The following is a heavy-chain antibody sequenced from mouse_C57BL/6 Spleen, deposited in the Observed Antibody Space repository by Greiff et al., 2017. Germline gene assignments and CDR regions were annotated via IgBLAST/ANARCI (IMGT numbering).Heavy chain of an antibody. V-gene: IGHV7-3*01. Sequence: EVMLVESGGGLVQPGGSLSLSCAASGFTFTDYYMSWVRQPPGKALEWLGFIRNKANGYTTEYSASVKGRFTISRDNSQSILYLQMNALRAEDSATYYCAREGATAGMDDWGQGTSVTVSS. D-gene: IGHD1-2*01. CDR2: IRNKANGYTT. CDR1: GFTFTDYY. CDR3: AREGATAGMDD. J-gene: IGHJ4*01.